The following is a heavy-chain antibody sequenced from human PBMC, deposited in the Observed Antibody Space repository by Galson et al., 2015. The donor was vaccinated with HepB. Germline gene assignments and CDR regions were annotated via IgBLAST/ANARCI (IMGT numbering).Heavy chain of an antibody. CDR2: ITYDGTNK. CDR1: GFTFNSYA. Sequence: SLRLSCAASGFTFNSYAMHWVRQAPGKGLQWVAVITYDGTNKFYARSVKGRFTISRDNSGNALFLHMNSLRAEDTAVYYCARVAFSSWYRYFDYWGQGTLVTVSS. V-gene: IGHV3-30*04. J-gene: IGHJ4*02. CDR3: ARVAFSSWYRYFDY. D-gene: IGHD6-13*01.